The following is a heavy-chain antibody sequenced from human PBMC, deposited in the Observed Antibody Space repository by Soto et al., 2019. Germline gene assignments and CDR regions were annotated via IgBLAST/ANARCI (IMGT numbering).Heavy chain of an antibody. J-gene: IGHJ4*02. CDR3: ARTHGYDPGTIYY. V-gene: IGHV4-34*01. D-gene: IGHD5-12*01. Sequence: SETLSLTCAVYGGSFSGYYWSWIRQPPGKGLEWIGEINHSGSTNYNPSLKSRVTISVDTSKNQFSLKLSSVTAADTAVYYCARTHGYDPGTIYYWGQGTLVTVSS. CDR1: GGSFSGYY. CDR2: INHSGST.